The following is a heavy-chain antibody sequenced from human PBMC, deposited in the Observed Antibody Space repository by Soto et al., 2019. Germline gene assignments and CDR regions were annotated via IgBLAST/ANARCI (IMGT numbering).Heavy chain of an antibody. J-gene: IGHJ4*02. CDR2: NNSDGST. CDR1: GFLVNSAY. D-gene: IGHD5-18*01. CDR3: ARSGYSFAWGY. Sequence: EVQLVESGGGLIPPGGSLRLSCAASGFLVNSAYMPWVRQAPGKGLEWLSMNNSDGSTLYAESVKGRFTISRDNSKNRLDLQMNRLRAEDTAMYYCARSGYSFAWGYWGQGTLVIVTS. V-gene: IGHV3-53*01.